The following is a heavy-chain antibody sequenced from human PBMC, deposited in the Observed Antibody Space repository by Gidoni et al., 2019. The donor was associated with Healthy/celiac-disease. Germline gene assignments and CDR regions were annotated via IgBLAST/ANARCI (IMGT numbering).Heavy chain of an antibody. CDR1: GFTFSSYG. CDR2: IWYDGSNK. Sequence: QVQLVESGGGVVQPGRSLRLSCAASGFTFSSYGMHWVRQAPGKGLEWVAVIWYDGSNKYYADSVKGRFTISRDNSKNTLYLQMNSLRAEDTAVYYCARGPTDYYDSSGPHTSHDFDYWGQGTLVTVSS. J-gene: IGHJ4*02. D-gene: IGHD3-22*01. CDR3: ARGPTDYYDSSGPHTSHDFDY. V-gene: IGHV3-33*08.